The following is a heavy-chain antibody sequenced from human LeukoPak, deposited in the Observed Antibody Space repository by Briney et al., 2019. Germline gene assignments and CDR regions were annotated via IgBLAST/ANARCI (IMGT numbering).Heavy chain of an antibody. CDR2: ISSSSSYI. CDR3: ARDGMTYYDILTGDFDY. Sequence: PGGSLRLSCAASGFTFSSYSMDWVRQAPGKGLEWVSSISSSSSYIYYADSVKGRFTTSRDNAKNSLYLQMNSLRAGDTAVYYCARDGMTYYDILTGDFDYWGQGTLVTVSS. V-gene: IGHV3-21*01. D-gene: IGHD3-9*01. J-gene: IGHJ4*02. CDR1: GFTFSSYS.